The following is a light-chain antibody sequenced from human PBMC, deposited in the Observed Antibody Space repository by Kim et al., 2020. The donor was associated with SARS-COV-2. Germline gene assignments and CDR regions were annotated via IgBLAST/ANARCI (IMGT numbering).Light chain of an antibody. CDR3: QQYGSSPT. Sequence: EIVLTQSPGTLSLSPGERATLSCRASQSVSSNYLAWYQRKAGQAPRLLIYGASSRATGIPDRFSGSGSGTDFTLTISRLETEDFAVYFCQQYGSSPTFGQGTKVDIK. V-gene: IGKV3-20*01. J-gene: IGKJ1*01. CDR1: QSVSSNY. CDR2: GAS.